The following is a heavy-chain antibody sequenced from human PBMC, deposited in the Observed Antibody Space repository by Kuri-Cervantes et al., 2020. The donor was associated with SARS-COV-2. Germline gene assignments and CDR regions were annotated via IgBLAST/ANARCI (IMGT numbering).Heavy chain of an antibody. D-gene: IGHD3-16*01. V-gene: IGHV3-72*01. J-gene: IGHJ4*02. Sequence: GGSLRLSCAASGFTFSDHYMDWVRQAPGKGLEWVGRTRNKANSYTTEYAASVKGRFTISRDDSKNSLYLQMNSLRAEDTAVYYCAKDGKIGGNYFDYWGQGTLVTVSS. CDR2: TRNKANSYTT. CDR1: GFTFSDHY. CDR3: AKDGKIGGNYFDY.